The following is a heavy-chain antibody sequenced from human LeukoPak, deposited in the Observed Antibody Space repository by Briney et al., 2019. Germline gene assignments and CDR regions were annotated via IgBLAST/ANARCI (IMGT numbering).Heavy chain of an antibody. V-gene: IGHV4-34*01. D-gene: IGHD6-13*01. CDR3: ARGVWYSSLD. Sequence: SETLSLTCAVYGGSFSGYYWSWIRQPPGKGLEWIGEINHSGSTNYNPSLKSRVTISVDTSKNQFSLKLSSVTAADTAVYYCARGVWYSSLDWGQGTLVTVSS. CDR2: INHSGST. CDR1: GGSFSGYY. J-gene: IGHJ4*02.